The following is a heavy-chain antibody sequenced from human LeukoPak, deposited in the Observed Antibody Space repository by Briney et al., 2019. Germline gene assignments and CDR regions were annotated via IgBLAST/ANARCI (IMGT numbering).Heavy chain of an antibody. Sequence: SETLSLTCTVSGGSISSSSYYWGWIRQPPGKGLEWIGSIYHSGSTYYNPSLKSRVTISVDTSKNQFSLKLSSVTAADTAVYYCARDDRRDAFDIWGQGTMVTVSS. CDR1: GGSISSSSYY. CDR2: IYHSGST. J-gene: IGHJ3*02. V-gene: IGHV4-39*07. CDR3: ARDDRRDAFDI.